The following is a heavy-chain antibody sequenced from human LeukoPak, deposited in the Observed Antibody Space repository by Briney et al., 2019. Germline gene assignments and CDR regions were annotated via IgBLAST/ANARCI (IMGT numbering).Heavy chain of an antibody. J-gene: IGHJ4*02. CDR3: AKQKTGAYFDY. V-gene: IGHV3-15*01. D-gene: IGHD1/OR15-1a*01. Sequence: GGSLRLSCAGSGFSFSSYWMSWVRQAPGEGLEWVGRIKSKTDGGTTDYAAPVKGRFTISRDDSKNTLYLQMNSLRADDTAVYYCAKQKTGAYFDYWGQGTLVTVSS. CDR2: IKSKTDGGTT. CDR1: GFSFSSYW.